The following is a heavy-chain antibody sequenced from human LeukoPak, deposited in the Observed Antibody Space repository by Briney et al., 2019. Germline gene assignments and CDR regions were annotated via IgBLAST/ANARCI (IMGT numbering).Heavy chain of an antibody. V-gene: IGHV3-74*01. CDR3: ARDKYYDSGNWFDP. J-gene: IGHJ5*02. Sequence: GGSLRLSCAASGFTFNHAWMTWVRQAPGKGLVWVSRINSDGSSTSYADSVKGRFTISRDNAKNTLYLQMNSLRAEDTAVYYCARDKYYDSGNWFDPWGQGTLVTVSS. CDR2: INSDGSST. CDR1: GFTFNHAW. D-gene: IGHD3-10*01.